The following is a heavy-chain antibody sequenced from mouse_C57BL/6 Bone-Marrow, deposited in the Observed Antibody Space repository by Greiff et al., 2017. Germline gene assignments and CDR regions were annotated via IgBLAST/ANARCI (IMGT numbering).Heavy chain of an antibody. CDR1: GYTFTSYW. CDR2: IHPNSGST. Sequence: QVQLQQPGAELVKPGASVKLSCKASGYTFTSYWMHWVKQRPGQGLEWIGMIHPNSGSTNYNEKFKSKATLTVDKSSSTAYMQLSSLTSEDSAGDYCARNYGSRAMDYWGQGTSVTVSS. V-gene: IGHV1-64*01. D-gene: IGHD1-1*01. J-gene: IGHJ4*01. CDR3: ARNYGSRAMDY.